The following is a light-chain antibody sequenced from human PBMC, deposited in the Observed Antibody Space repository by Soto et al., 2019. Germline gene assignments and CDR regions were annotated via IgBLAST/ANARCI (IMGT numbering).Light chain of an antibody. V-gene: IGLV2-8*01. CDR1: SSDVGGYKN. J-gene: IGLJ1*01. CDR2: EVS. Sequence: QSVLTQPPSASGSPGQSVTISCTGTSSDVGGYKNVSWYQQHPGKVPKLMIYEVSKRPSGVPVRFSGSKSGNTASLTVFGLQAEDEADYYCSSYAGKSRAYVFGTGTKVTVL. CDR3: SSYAGKSRAYV.